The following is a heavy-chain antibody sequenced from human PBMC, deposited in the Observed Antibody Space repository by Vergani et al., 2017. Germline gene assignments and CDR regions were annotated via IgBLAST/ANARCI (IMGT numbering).Heavy chain of an antibody. CDR2: INWNSDSI. Sequence: EVQLVESGGGLVQPGRSLRLSCAVSGFTFDDYAMHWVRQAPGKGLEWVSGINWNSDSIAYADSLKGRFTISRDNAKNSLYLQMNSLRAEDTALYYCVKDIAASGNYWYFDLWGRGTLVTVSS. CDR1: GFTFDDYA. D-gene: IGHD6-13*01. J-gene: IGHJ2*01. V-gene: IGHV3-9*01. CDR3: VKDIAASGNYWYFDL.